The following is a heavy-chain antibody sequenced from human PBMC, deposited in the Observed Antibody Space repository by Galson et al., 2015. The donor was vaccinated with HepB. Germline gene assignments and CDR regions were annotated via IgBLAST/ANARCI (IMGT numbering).Heavy chain of an antibody. CDR1: GGSFSGYY. Sequence: ETLSLTCAVYGGSFSGYYWSWIRQPPGKGLEWIGEINHSGSTNYNPSLKSRVTISVDTSKNPFSLKLSSVTAADTAVYYCARGAPYCSSTSCYTDFYYYYYYYMDVWGKGTTVTVSS. V-gene: IGHV4-34*01. J-gene: IGHJ6*03. D-gene: IGHD2-2*02. CDR2: INHSGST. CDR3: ARGAPYCSSTSCYTDFYYYYYYYMDV.